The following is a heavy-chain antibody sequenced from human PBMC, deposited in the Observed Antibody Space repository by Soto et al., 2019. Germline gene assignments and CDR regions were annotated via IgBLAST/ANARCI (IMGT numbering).Heavy chain of an antibody. CDR2: IWYDGSNK. V-gene: IGHV3-33*01. CDR1: GFTFSSYG. D-gene: IGHD4-17*01. J-gene: IGHJ4*02. Sequence: GSLRLSCAASGFTFSSYGMHWVRQAPGKGLEWVAVIWYDGSNKYYADSVKGRFTISRDNSKNTLYLQMNSLRAEDTAVYYCARAAGGDYLFDYWGQGTLVTVSS. CDR3: ARAAGGDYLFDY.